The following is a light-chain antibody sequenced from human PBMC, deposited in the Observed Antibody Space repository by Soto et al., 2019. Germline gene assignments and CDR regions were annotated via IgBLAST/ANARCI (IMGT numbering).Light chain of an antibody. CDR3: QQYSSSPLT. CDR1: QSVSSSS. V-gene: IGKV3-20*01. CDR2: GAS. J-gene: IGKJ4*01. Sequence: EVVLTQSPGTLSLSAGERATLSCRASQSVSSSSLAWYQQKPGQAPRLLIYGASSRATGIPDRFSGSGSGTDFTLTISRLEPEDFAVYYCQQYSSSPLTFGGGTKVDIK.